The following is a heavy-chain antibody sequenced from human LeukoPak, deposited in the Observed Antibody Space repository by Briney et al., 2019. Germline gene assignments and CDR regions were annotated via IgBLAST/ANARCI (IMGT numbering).Heavy chain of an antibody. D-gene: IGHD2-2*01. Sequence: ASVTVSCKASGFTFTSYGFTWVRQAPGQGLEWMGWISGYNGNTNYAQKLQGRVTTTTDTSTRTAYMELRSLRSDDTAVYYCARGGSSTYIDYWGQGTLVTVSS. CDR3: ARGGSSTYIDY. CDR1: GFTFTSYG. J-gene: IGHJ4*02. CDR2: ISGYNGNT. V-gene: IGHV1-18*01.